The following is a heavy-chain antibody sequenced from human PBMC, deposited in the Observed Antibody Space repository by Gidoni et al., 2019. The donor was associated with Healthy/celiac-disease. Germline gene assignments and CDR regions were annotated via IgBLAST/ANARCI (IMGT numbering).Heavy chain of an antibody. D-gene: IGHD6-19*01. CDR1: GFTFGDSA. CDR3: TRDRAVISSGPKRFDY. V-gene: IGHV3-49*03. J-gene: IGHJ4*02. CDR2: IRSKAYGGTT. Sequence: EVQLVESGGGLVQPGRSLRLSCPASGFTFGDSAMSWFRQAPGKGLEWVGFIRSKAYGGTTEYAASVKGRFTISRDDSKSIAYLQMNSLKTEDTAVYYCTRDRAVISSGPKRFDYWGQGTLVTVSS.